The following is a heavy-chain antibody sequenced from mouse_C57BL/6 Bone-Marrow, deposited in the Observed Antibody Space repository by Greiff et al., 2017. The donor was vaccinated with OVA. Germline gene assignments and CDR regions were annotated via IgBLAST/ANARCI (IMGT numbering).Heavy chain of an antibody. CDR1: GYTFTSYW. V-gene: IGHV1-55*01. CDR2: IYPGSGST. J-gene: IGHJ2*01. D-gene: IGHD2-2*01. CDR3: ARARLSFDY. Sequence: QVQLQQPGAELVKPGASVKMSCKASGYTFTSYWLTWVKQRPGQGLEWIGDIYPGSGSTNYNEKFKSKATLTVDTSSSTAYMQISSLTSEDSAVYYCARARLSFDYWGQGTTLTVSS.